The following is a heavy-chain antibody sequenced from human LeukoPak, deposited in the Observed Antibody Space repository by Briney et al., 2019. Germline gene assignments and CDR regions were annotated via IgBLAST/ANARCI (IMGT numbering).Heavy chain of an antibody. CDR2: ISSGSSYI. Sequence: AGGSLRISCAASGFTPSSYSMNWVRQAPGKGLEWVSSISSGSSYIYYADSVKGRFTISRDNAKNSLYLQMNSLRAEDTAVYYCARSPRGYSSGYHSNHFDYWGQGTLVTVSS. V-gene: IGHV3-21*01. J-gene: IGHJ4*02. D-gene: IGHD5-18*01. CDR1: GFTPSSYS. CDR3: ARSPRGYSSGYHSNHFDY.